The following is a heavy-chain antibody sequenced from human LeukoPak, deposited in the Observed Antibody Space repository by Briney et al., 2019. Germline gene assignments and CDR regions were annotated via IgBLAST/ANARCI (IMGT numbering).Heavy chain of an antibody. V-gene: IGHV1-2*04. CDR1: GYTFTSYY. Sequence: ASVKVSCKASGYTFTSYYMHWVRQAPGQGLEWMGWINPNSGGTNYAQKFQGWVTMTRDTSISTAYMELRSLRSDDTAVYYCARDKVLYYDSSAIDYWGQGTLVTVSS. J-gene: IGHJ4*02. D-gene: IGHD3-22*01. CDR2: INPNSGGT. CDR3: ARDKVLYYDSSAIDY.